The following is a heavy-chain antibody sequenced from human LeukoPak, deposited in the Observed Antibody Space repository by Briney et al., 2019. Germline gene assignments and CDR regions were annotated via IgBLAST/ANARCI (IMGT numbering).Heavy chain of an antibody. CDR1: GFAFSNYA. J-gene: IGHJ4*02. D-gene: IGHD2-8*01. Sequence: GGSLRLSCTTSGFAFSNYAMNWVRQAPGEGPAWVSGISGFNTYYADSVKGGFTIFRDNSKNVLYLQMDRLRAEDTAVYSCAKDVCTSPRCLLYFDSWGQGTLVTVSS. V-gene: IGHV3-23*01. CDR3: AKDVCTSPRCLLYFDS. CDR2: ISGFNT.